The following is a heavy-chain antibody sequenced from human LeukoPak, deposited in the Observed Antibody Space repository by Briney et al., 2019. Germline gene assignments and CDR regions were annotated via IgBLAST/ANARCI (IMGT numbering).Heavy chain of an antibody. Sequence: KASETLSLTCTVSGGSISSGSYYWSWIRQPAGKGLEWIGRIYTSGSTNYNPSLKSRLTMSVDTSKNQFSLKLDSVTAADTAVYFCARGMAVGYDYNWFDSWGPGTLVTVSS. CDR3: ARGMAVGYDYNWFDS. J-gene: IGHJ5*01. D-gene: IGHD5-12*01. V-gene: IGHV4-61*02. CDR1: GGSISSGSYY. CDR2: IYTSGST.